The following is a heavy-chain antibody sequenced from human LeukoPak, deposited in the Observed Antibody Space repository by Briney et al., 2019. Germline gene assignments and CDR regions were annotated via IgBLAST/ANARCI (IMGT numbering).Heavy chain of an antibody. Sequence: SETLSLTCTVSGGSISSYYWSWIRQPPGKGLEWIGYIYYSGSTNYNPSLKSRVTISVDTSKNQFSLKLNSVTAADTAVYYCAREGTARWFDPWGQGTLVTVSS. D-gene: IGHD1-14*01. CDR3: AREGTARWFDP. V-gene: IGHV4-59*12. CDR2: IYYSGST. CDR1: GGSISSYY. J-gene: IGHJ5*02.